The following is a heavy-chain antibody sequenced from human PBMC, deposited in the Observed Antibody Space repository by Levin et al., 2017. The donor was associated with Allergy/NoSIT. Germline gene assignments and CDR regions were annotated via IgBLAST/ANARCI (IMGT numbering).Heavy chain of an antibody. D-gene: IGHD3-3*01. CDR2: ISGSSGYK. J-gene: IGHJ4*02. V-gene: IGHV3-21*01. CDR3: ARGMQYDFWTFDY. CDR1: GFTFSSHS. Sequence: GESLKISCTASGFTFSSHSMNWVRQAPGKGLEWVSSISGSSGYKYYADSVKGRFTISRDNAKNSLYLQMNSLRAEDTALYYCARGMQYDFWTFDYWGQGTLVTVSS.